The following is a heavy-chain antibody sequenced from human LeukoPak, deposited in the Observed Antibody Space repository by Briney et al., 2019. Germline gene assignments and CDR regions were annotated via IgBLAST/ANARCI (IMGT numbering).Heavy chain of an antibody. CDR1: GGTFSSYA. CDR2: IIPIFGTA. V-gene: IGHV1-69*13. CDR3: ARYPYDSSGYPAHYFDY. J-gene: IGHJ4*02. Sequence: SVKVSCKASGGTFSSYAISWVRQAPGQGLEWMGGIIPIFGTANYAQKFQGRVTITADGSTSTAYMELSSLRSEDTAVYYCARYPYDSSGYPAHYFDYWGQGTLVTVSS. D-gene: IGHD3-22*01.